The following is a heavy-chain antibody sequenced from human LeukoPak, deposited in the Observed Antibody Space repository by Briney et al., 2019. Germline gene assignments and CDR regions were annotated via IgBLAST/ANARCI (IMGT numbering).Heavy chain of an antibody. D-gene: IGHD6-13*01. Sequence: GGSLRLSCAASGFTFSDYYMSWIRQAPGKGLEWVSAISGSGGSTYYADSVKGRFTISRDNSKNTLYLQMNSLRAGDTAVYYCAKGARTFEQLDAFDIWGQGTMVTVSS. CDR1: GFTFSDYY. V-gene: IGHV3-23*01. CDR2: ISGSGGST. CDR3: AKGARTFEQLDAFDI. J-gene: IGHJ3*02.